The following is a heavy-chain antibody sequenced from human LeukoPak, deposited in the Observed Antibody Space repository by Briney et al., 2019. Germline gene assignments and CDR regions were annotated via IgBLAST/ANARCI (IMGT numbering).Heavy chain of an antibody. J-gene: IGHJ4*02. Sequence: SETLSLTCTVSGGSISSGDYYWSWIRQPPGKGLEWIGYIYYSGSTYYNPSLKSRVTISVDTSKNQFSLKLSSVTAADTAVYYCARQFIPDTAMAYIDYWGQGTLVTVSS. V-gene: IGHV4-30-4*01. CDR1: GGSISSGDYY. CDR2: IYYSGST. CDR3: ARQFIPDTAMAYIDY. D-gene: IGHD5-18*01.